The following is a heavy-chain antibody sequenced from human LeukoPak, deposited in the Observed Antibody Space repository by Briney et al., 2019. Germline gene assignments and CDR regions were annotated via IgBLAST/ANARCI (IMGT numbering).Heavy chain of an antibody. CDR1: GFTFSSYW. CDR3: VKDLRGRYTFDY. V-gene: IGHV3-74*01. CDR2: ISGDGSTT. D-gene: IGHD1-26*01. Sequence: GGSLRLSCAASGFTFSSYWMHWVRQAPGMGLVWVSRISGDGSTTSYADSVKGRFTISRDNAKNTLYLQMNSLRAEDTAVYYCVKDLRGRYTFDYWGQGTLVTVSS. J-gene: IGHJ4*02.